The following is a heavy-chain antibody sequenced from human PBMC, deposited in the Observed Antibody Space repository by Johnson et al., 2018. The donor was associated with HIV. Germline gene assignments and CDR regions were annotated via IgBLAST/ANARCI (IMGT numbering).Heavy chain of an antibody. D-gene: IGHD3-22*01. Sequence: VQLVESGGDLVQPGGSLRLSCAASGFTVSSNYMSWVRQAPGKGLEWVSVIYSGGSPYYADSVKGRFTISRDNSKNTLYLQMNSLRAEDTAVYYCAASVYYYDSSGYFAFDIWGQGTMVTVSS. CDR3: AASVYYYDSSGYFAFDI. CDR1: GFTVSSNY. V-gene: IGHV3-66*01. J-gene: IGHJ3*02. CDR2: IYSGGSP.